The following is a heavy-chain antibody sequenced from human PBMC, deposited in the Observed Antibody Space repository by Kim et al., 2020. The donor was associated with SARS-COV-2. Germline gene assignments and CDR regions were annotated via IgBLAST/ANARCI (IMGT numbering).Heavy chain of an antibody. CDR2: P. Sequence: PTCAQGLTGRFVFSLDTSVSTAYLQISSLKAEDTAVYYCARGSSGWFFDYWGQGTLVTVSS. D-gene: IGHD6-19*01. CDR3: ARGSSGWFFDY. J-gene: IGHJ4*02. V-gene: IGHV7-4-1*02.